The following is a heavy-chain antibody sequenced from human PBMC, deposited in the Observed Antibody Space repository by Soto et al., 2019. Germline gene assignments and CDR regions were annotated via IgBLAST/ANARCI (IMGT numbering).Heavy chain of an antibody. CDR3: ARDLGGDYDFWSGYYTGSYFDY. D-gene: IGHD3-3*01. CDR2: IYYGGST. J-gene: IGHJ4*02. Sequence: SETLSLTCTVSGGSISSYYWSWIRQPPGKGLEWIGYIYYGGSTNYNPSLKSRVTISVDTSKNQFSLKLSSVTAADTAVYYCARDLGGDYDFWSGYYTGSYFDYWGQGTLVTVSS. V-gene: IGHV4-59*01. CDR1: GGSISSYY.